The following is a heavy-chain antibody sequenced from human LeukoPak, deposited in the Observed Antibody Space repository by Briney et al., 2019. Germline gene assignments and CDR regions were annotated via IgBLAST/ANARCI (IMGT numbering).Heavy chain of an antibody. CDR1: GFTFDDYA. V-gene: IGHV3-9*01. CDR3: AKQGWFGGLGNFDY. J-gene: IGHJ4*02. D-gene: IGHD3-10*01. CDR2: ISWNSGSI. Sequence: GGSLRLSCAASGFTFDDYAMHWIRQVPGKGLEWVSGISWNSGSIGYADSVKGRFTISRDNAKNSLYLQMNSLRAEDTAVYYCAKQGWFGGLGNFDYWGQGTLVTVSS.